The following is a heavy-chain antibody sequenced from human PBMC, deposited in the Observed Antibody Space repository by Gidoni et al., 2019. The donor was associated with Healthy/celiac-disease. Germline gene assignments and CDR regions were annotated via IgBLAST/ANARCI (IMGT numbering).Heavy chain of an antibody. CDR2: IYYSGST. CDR3: ARDRGATNYYYYGMDV. Sequence: QVQLQESGPGLVKPSETLSLPCTVSGGSISSYYWSWIRQPPGKGLEWIGYIYYSGSTNYNPSLKSRVTISVDTSKNQFSLKLSSVTAADTAVYYCARDRGATNYYYYGMDVWGQGTTVTVSS. J-gene: IGHJ6*02. V-gene: IGHV4-59*01. D-gene: IGHD1-26*01. CDR1: GGSISSYY.